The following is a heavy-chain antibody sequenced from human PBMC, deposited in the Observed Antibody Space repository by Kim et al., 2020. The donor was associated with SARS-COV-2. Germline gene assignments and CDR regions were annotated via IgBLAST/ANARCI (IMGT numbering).Heavy chain of an antibody. CDR2: MNQDGSVK. CDR1: GLTFSNYW. J-gene: IGHJ4*02. V-gene: IGHV3-7*05. Sequence: GGSLRLSCVASGLTFSNYWMNWVRQAPGKGLEWVANMNQDGSVKRYVDSVKGRFTVSRDNAKNSLYLQMNTLGAEDTALYYCTTGTTYWGQGIRLTVSS. CDR3: TTGTTY.